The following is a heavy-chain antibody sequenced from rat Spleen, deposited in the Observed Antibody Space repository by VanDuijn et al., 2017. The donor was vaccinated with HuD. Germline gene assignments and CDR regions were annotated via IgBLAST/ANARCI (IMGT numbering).Heavy chain of an antibody. CDR3: TTDTFYDGTYYPGGFDY. CDR2: ITNAAGKV. V-gene: IGHV5-31*01. J-gene: IGHJ2*01. CDR1: GFTFKNYW. Sequence: EVQLVESGGGLVQPGRSLKLSCVASGFTFKNYWMTWIRQAPGKGLEWVASITNAAGKVHYPDSVKGRFTISRDDAKSTLYLQMNSLRSEDTATYYCTTDTFYDGTYYPGGFDYWGQGVMVTVSS. D-gene: IGHD1-12*02.